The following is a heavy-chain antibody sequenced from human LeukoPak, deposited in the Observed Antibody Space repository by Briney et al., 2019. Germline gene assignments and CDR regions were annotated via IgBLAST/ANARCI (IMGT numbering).Heavy chain of an antibody. V-gene: IGHV4-59*01. Sequence: SETLSLTCTVSGGSISYYYWSWIRQFPGKGLEWIGYIYYSGTTNYNPSLKSRVTISVDSSKNQFSLQLRSVTAADTAVYYCAREDPQTTVPEGMDVWGQGTTVTVSS. CDR3: AREDPQTTVPEGMDV. CDR1: GGSISYYY. J-gene: IGHJ6*02. CDR2: IYYSGTT. D-gene: IGHD4-17*01.